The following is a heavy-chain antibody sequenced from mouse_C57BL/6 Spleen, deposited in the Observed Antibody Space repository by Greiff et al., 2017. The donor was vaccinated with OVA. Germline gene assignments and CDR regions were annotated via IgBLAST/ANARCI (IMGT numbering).Heavy chain of an antibody. J-gene: IGHJ3*01. Sequence: VQLVESGPELVKPGASVKLSCKASGYTFTSYDINWVKQRPGKGLEWIGWIYPRDGSTQYKEKFKGNATLTVDTSSSTAYMELHSLTSEDSAVYFCARNYVYEGGFAYWGQGALVTVSA. V-gene: IGHV1-85*01. CDR3: ARNYVYEGGFAY. CDR1: GYTFTSYD. D-gene: IGHD2-2*01. CDR2: IYPRDGST.